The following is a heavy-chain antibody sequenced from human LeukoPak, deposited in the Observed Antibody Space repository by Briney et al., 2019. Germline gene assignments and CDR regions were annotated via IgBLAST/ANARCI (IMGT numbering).Heavy chain of an antibody. CDR3: AELGITMIGGV. CDR1: GFTFRRYG. J-gene: IGHJ6*04. V-gene: IGHV3-48*03. Sequence: GGSLRLSCAASGFTFRRYGMSWVRQAPGKGLEWVSYISSSGSTIYYADSVKGRFTISRDNAKNSLYLQMNSLRAEDTAVYYCAELGITMIGGVWGKGTTVTISS. CDR2: ISSSGSTI. D-gene: IGHD3-10*02.